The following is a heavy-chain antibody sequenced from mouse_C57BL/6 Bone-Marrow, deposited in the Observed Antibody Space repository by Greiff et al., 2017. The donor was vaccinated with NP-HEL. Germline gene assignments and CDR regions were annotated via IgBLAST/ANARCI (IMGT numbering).Heavy chain of an antibody. Sequence: QVQLQQPGAELVRPGSSVKLSCKASGYTFTSYWMHWVKQRPIQGLEWIGNIDPSDSETHYNQKFKDKATLTVDKSSSTAYMQLRSLTSEDSAVYYCARGFYYYGSRASWFAYWGQGTLVTVSA. CDR2: IDPSDSET. V-gene: IGHV1-52*01. CDR1: GYTFTSYW. CDR3: ARGFYYYGSRASWFAY. D-gene: IGHD1-1*01. J-gene: IGHJ3*01.